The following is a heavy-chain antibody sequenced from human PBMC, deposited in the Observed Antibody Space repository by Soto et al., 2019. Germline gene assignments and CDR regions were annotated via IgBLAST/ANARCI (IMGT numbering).Heavy chain of an antibody. Sequence: GESLMIYCKGSGYSFTSYWISWVRQMPGKGLEWVGRIDPSDSYTNYSPSFQGHVTISADKPISTAYLQWSSLKASDTAMYYCARLKPQTAAGAFDIWGQGTMVTVSS. D-gene: IGHD6-13*01. CDR1: GYSFTSYW. J-gene: IGHJ3*02. CDR2: IDPSDSYT. V-gene: IGHV5-10-1*01. CDR3: ARLKPQTAAGAFDI.